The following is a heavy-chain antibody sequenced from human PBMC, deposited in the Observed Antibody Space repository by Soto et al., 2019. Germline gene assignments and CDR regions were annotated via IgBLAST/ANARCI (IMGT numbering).Heavy chain of an antibody. CDR1: GFTFGSYA. CDR3: AKDEYWESHFYYFMDL. CDR2: ISHDGSIT. V-gene: IGHV3-30*15. J-gene: IGHJ6*03. Sequence: QVQLVESGGGVGEPGRSLRLSCAASGFTFGSYAMHWVRRAPGKGLGWVAVISHDGSITYYSDSVKGRFTMSRDNSNNTLFLQMSSLRSEDTAIYYCAKDEYWESHFYYFMDLWGRGTTVTVSS. D-gene: IGHD3-16*01.